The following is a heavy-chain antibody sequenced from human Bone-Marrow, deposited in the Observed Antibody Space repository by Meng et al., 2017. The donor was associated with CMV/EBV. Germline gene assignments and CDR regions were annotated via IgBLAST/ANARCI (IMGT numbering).Heavy chain of an antibody. Sequence: GGSLRLSCAASGFTFSSYSMNWVRQAPGKGLEWVSAISGSGGSTYYADSVKGRFTISRDNSKNTLYLQMNSLRAEDTAVYYCAKDRSAYGYVEAGFDYWGQGTLVTVSS. D-gene: IGHD5-18*01. CDR2: ISGSGGST. CDR1: GFTFSSYS. V-gene: IGHV3-23*01. J-gene: IGHJ4*02. CDR3: AKDRSAYGYVEAGFDY.